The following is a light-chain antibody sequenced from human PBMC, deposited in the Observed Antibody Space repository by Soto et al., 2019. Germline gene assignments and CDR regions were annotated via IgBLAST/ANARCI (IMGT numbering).Light chain of an antibody. CDR2: AAS. J-gene: IGKJ3*01. Sequence: ITLSPLSLSASRRHRHTITCRATQHNKNYVAWYQQKPGKPPKLLIYAASTLQSGVPSRFSGSGSGTDFTLTINSLQPEDVATYSCQKYSSVPVFGPGTKVDIK. V-gene: IGKV1-27*01. CDR3: QKYSSVPV. CDR1: QHNKNY.